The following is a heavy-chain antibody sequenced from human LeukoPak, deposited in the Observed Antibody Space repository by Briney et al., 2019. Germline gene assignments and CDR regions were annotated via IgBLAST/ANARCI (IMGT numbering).Heavy chain of an antibody. CDR3: ARSTVTTGAAYFDY. V-gene: IGHV1-2*02. J-gene: IGHJ4*02. CDR2: INPNSGGT. Sequence: GASVKVSCKASGYTFTGYYMHWVRQSTGQGLEWMGWINPNSGGTNYTQKFQARVTMTRDTSISTAYMELSRLSSDATAVYYCARSTVTTGAAYFDYWGQGTLVTVSS. D-gene: IGHD1-1*01. CDR1: GYTFTGYY.